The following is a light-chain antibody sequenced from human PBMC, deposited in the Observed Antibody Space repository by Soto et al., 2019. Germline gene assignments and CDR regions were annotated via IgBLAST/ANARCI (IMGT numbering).Light chain of an antibody. V-gene: IGKV1-5*03. CDR3: QQYNSYPRT. CDR1: QSISSW. J-gene: IGKJ1*01. CDR2: KES. Sequence: DIQMTQSPYTLSAAVGDRFTMTCRASQSISSWLDWYQQKPGKATKLLIYKESSLESGVPSRLSGSGSGKEFTITISSLQPDDFATYYCQQYNSYPRTFGQVTKVDIK.